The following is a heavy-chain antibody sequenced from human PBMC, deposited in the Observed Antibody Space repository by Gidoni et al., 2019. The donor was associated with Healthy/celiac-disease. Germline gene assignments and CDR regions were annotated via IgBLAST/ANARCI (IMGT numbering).Heavy chain of an antibody. D-gene: IGHD6-13*01. V-gene: IGHV4-34*01. CDR1: GGSFSGYY. CDR2: INHSGST. CDR3: ARGAAAGHFDY. J-gene: IGHJ4*02. Sequence: QVPLQQWGAGLLKPSATLSLTCAVYGGSFSGYYWSWIRQPPGKGLEWIGVINHSGSTNYNPSIKSRVTISVDTSKSQFSRKLSSVTAADTAVYYCARGAAAGHFDYWGQGTLVTVSS.